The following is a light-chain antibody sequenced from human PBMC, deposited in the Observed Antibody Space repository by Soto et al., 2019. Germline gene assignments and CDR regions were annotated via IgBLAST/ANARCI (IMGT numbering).Light chain of an antibody. J-gene: IGKJ4*01. Sequence: VMTQSPATLSVSPGERATLSCRASQNIYSNVAWYQQRPGQAPRLLIYGASSRATGIPDRFSGSGSGTDFTLTISSLQPEDFATYYCQQGNTFPLTFGGGTKVDIK. CDR3: QQGNTFPLT. CDR1: QNIYSN. CDR2: GAS. V-gene: IGKV3D-15*01.